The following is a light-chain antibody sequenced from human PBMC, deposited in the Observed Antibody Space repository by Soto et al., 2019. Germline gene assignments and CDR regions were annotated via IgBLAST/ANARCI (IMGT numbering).Light chain of an antibody. J-gene: IGKJ1*01. CDR1: QSVSSRY. CDR2: GAS. CDR3: QQYNNWPRA. V-gene: IGKV3-20*01. Sequence: IVFTQSTGTLSLSPGERATLSCRASQSVSSRYLAWYHQKPGQAPRLLIFGASSRATGIPDRFSGSGSGTEFTLTISSLQSEDFAVYYCQQYNNWPRAFGQGTKVDIK.